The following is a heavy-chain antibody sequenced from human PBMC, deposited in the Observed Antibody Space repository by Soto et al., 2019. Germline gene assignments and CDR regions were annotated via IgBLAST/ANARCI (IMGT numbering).Heavy chain of an antibody. J-gene: IGHJ4*02. CDR2: IYYTGSA. V-gene: IGHV4-31*03. CDR1: GGSISSACYY. D-gene: IGHD3-22*01. Sequence: PSETLSLTCTVSGGSISSACYYLSWILQHPGKGLEWIGYIYYTGSASYNLYLKSRVTMSVDTSTNQFSMRLGSMTDADTAVYYCARGHEYNYDSSRFNYWARGTMVTFSS. CDR3: ARGHEYNYDSSRFNY.